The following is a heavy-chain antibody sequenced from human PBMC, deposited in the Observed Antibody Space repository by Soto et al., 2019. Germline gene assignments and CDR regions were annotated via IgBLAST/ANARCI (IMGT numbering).Heavy chain of an antibody. CDR2: IRSKANNYAT. CDR3: TNPHVYYGMEV. Sequence: EVQLVESGGGLVQPGGSLKLSCAASGFTFSGSAVHWVRQASGKGLEWVGRIRSKANNYATAYAASVQGRFTIFRDDLKNTAYLKMNSLKTEDTAVYYCTNPHVYYGMEVWGQGTTVTVSS. V-gene: IGHV3-73*02. CDR1: GFTFSGSA. J-gene: IGHJ6*02.